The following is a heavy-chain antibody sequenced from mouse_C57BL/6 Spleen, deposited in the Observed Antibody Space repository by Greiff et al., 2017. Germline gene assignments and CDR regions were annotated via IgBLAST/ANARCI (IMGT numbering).Heavy chain of an antibody. V-gene: IGHV5-4*01. CDR2: ISDGGSYT. CDR1: GFTFSSYA. D-gene: IGHD1-1*01. CDR3: ARDRNLLLPMDY. J-gene: IGHJ4*01. Sequence: DVHLVESGGGLVKPGGSLKLSCAASGFTFSSYAMSWVRQTPEKRLEWVATISDGGSYTYYPDNVKGRFTISRDNAKNNLYLQMSHLKSEDTAMYYCARDRNLLLPMDYWGQGTSVTVSS.